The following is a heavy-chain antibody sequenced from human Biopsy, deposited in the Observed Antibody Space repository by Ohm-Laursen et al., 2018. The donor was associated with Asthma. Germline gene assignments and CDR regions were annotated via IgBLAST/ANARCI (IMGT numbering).Heavy chain of an antibody. Sequence: SLRLSCAASGFTFSNYGMHWVRQAPGKGLDWVAVISFDGSNKNYTDSVKGRFTISRDSAKNSLYLQMNSLRAEDTAVYYCARDGPELPTELDYWGPGTLVTVSS. J-gene: IGHJ4*02. CDR2: ISFDGSNK. V-gene: IGHV3-30*03. CDR1: GFTFSNYG. CDR3: ARDGPELPTELDY. D-gene: IGHD1-14*01.